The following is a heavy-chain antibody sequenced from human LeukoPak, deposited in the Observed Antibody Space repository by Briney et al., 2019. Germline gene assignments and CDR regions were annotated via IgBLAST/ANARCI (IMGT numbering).Heavy chain of an antibody. D-gene: IGHD6-19*01. J-gene: IGHJ4*02. V-gene: IGHV3-23*01. CDR3: AKGRARSSGWYDY. CDR1: GFTFSSYA. Sequence: PGGSLRLSCAASGFTFSSYAMSWVRQAPGKGLEWVSAISGSGGSTYYADSVKGRLTISRDNSKNTLYLQMNSLRAEDTAVYYCAKGRARSSGWYDYWGQGTLVTVSS. CDR2: ISGSGGST.